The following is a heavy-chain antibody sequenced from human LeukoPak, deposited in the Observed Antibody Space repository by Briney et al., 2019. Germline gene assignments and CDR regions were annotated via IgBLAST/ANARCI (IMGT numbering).Heavy chain of an antibody. J-gene: IGHJ4*01. CDR3: ARAVGSTWYRFFDH. V-gene: IGHV4-59*01. CDR1: GGSISSYY. Sequence: ASERLSLTCTVAGGSISSYYWSWIRQPPGKGLEWIGYIYYSGSTNYNPSLKSRVTISVDTSKNQFSLKLSSVTAADTAVYYCARAVGSTWYRFFDHWGQGTLVTASS. CDR2: IYYSGST. D-gene: IGHD6-13*01.